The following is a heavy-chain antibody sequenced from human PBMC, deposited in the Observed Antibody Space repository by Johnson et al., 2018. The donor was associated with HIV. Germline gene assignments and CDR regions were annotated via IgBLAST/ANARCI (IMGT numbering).Heavy chain of an antibody. V-gene: IGHV3-11*04. CDR2: ISSTGTTI. CDR1: GFTFSDYY. D-gene: IGHD5-18*01. CDR3: ARNRPVSYGYRGAFDF. J-gene: IGHJ3*01. Sequence: VQLVESGGGLVKPGGSLRLSCAASGFTFSDYYMSWIRQAPGKGLDWVSYISSTGTTIYYADSVQGRFTISRDNAMKSLYLQINSLRAEDTAVYYCARNRPVSYGYRGAFDFWGQGTMVTVSS.